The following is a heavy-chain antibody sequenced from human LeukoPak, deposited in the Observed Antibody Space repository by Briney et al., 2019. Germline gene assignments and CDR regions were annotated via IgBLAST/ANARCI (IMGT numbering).Heavy chain of an antibody. CDR1: GGSISSSSYY. D-gene: IGHD5-12*01. CDR2: IYYSGST. Sequence: SETLSLTCTVSGGSISSSSYYWSWIRQPPGKGLEWIGYIYYSGSTNYNPSLKSRVTISVDTSKNQFSLKLSSVTAADTAVYYCARLPGLYYYYGMDVWGQGTTVTVSS. V-gene: IGHV4-61*05. J-gene: IGHJ6*02. CDR3: ARLPGLYYYYGMDV.